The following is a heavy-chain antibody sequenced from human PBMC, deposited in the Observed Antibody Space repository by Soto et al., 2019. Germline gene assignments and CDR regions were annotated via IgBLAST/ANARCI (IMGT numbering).Heavy chain of an antibody. D-gene: IGHD6-19*01. V-gene: IGHV1-58*01. CDR2: IVVGSGNT. Sequence: SVKVSCKASGFTFTSSAVQWVRQARGQRLEWIRWIVVGSGNTDYAQKFQERVTITRDMSTSTAYMELSSLRSEDTAVYYCAAGKQWLPNFDYWGQGTLVTVSS. J-gene: IGHJ4*02. CDR1: GFTFTSSA. CDR3: AAGKQWLPNFDY.